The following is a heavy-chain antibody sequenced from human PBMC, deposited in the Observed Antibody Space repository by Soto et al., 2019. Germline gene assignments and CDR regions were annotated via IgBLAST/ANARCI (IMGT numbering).Heavy chain of an antibody. CDR1: GFTFSTYT. D-gene: IGHD3-10*01. V-gene: IGHV3-21*01. Sequence: PGGSLRLSCAASGFTFSTYTMNWVRQAPGKGLEWISSISSGSSYIYYAGSVKGRFTISGDNAKNSLFLQMNSLGADDTAVYYCARDILSGGAYPDSWGQGTKVTVSS. CDR3: ARDILSGGAYPDS. J-gene: IGHJ5*01. CDR2: ISSGSSYI.